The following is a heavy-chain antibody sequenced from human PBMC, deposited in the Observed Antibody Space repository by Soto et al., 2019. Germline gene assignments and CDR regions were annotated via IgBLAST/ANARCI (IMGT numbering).Heavy chain of an antibody. Sequence: PSETLSLPCTVSGGSISRSSYYWGWIRPPPGKGLEWIGSIFYSGSTYYNPSLKSRVTISVDTSKNQFSLKLSSVTAADTAVYYCARHMDTTGNEAFDSWGQGALVTVSS. V-gene: IGHV4-39*01. CDR3: ARHMDTTGNEAFDS. CDR1: GGSISRSSYY. D-gene: IGHD1-1*01. CDR2: IFYSGST. J-gene: IGHJ4*02.